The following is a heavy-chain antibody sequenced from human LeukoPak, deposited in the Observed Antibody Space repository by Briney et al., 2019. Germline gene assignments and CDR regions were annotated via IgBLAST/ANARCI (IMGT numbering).Heavy chain of an antibody. J-gene: IGHJ3*02. D-gene: IGHD3-10*01. V-gene: IGHV4-61*02. Sequence: PSDTLSLTCTVSGGSISSGSYYWSWIRQPAGKGLEWIGRIYSSGSTNYNPSLKRRVTISVHTSRNQFSLKLSSVTAADTAVYYCARGPYYYGGSAFDIWGQGTMVTVSS. CDR1: GGSISSGSYY. CDR2: IYSSGST. CDR3: ARGPYYYGGSAFDI.